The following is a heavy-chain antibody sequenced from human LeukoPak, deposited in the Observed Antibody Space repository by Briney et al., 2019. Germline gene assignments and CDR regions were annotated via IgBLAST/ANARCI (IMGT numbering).Heavy chain of an antibody. Sequence: SETLSLTCTVSGDSITDYYWSWIRQPPGKGLEWIGYIYEGRDTNYDPSLKSRVTLSFDTSKNLLSLRLSSVTAADTAMYYCARNSGWYTHDYRGRGTLVTVSS. CDR2: IYEGRDT. CDR3: ARNSGWYTHDY. CDR1: GDSITDYY. D-gene: IGHD6-19*01. V-gene: IGHV4-59*08. J-gene: IGHJ4*02.